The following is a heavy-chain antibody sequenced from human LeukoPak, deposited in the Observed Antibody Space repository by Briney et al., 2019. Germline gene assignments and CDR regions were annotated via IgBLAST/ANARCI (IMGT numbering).Heavy chain of an antibody. CDR2: ISAYNGNT. Sequence: ASVKVSCKASGYTFTNSGITWVRQAPGQGLEWMGWISAYNGNTNYAQNLQGRVTMTTDTSTSTAYMELRSLISDGTAIYYCARGGVVPATVSNWFDPWGQGTLVTVSS. CDR3: ARGGVVPATVSNWFDP. J-gene: IGHJ5*02. CDR1: GYTFTNSG. D-gene: IGHD2-2*01. V-gene: IGHV1-18*01.